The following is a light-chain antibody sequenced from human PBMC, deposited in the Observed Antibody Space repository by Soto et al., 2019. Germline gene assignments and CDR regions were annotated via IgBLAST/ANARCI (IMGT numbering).Light chain of an antibody. J-gene: IGLJ1*01. CDR3: SSFTGPTTLDV. Sequence: QSVLTQPASVSVSPVQSVTISCTGTSSDVGAYNYVSWYQKHPGKAPKLLIYGVSNRPSGISNRFSGSKSGNTAFLTISGLQPEDEADYYCSSFTGPTTLDVFGTGTQLTVL. CDR1: SSDVGAYNY. CDR2: GVS. V-gene: IGLV2-14*03.